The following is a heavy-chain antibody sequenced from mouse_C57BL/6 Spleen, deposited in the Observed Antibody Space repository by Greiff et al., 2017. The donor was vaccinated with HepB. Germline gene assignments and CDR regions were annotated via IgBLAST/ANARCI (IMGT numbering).Heavy chain of an antibody. V-gene: IGHV5-9-1*02. CDR3: TRGTTVVAPGYVDV. CDR1: GFTFSSYA. D-gene: IGHD1-1*01. CDR2: ISSGGDYI. J-gene: IGHJ1*03. Sequence: EVKVVDSGEGLVKPGGSLKLSCAASGFTFSSYAMSWVRQTPEKRLEWVAYISSGGDYIYYADTVKGRFTISRDNARNTLYLQMSSLKAEDTAMYYCTRGTTVVAPGYVDVWGTGTTVTVSS.